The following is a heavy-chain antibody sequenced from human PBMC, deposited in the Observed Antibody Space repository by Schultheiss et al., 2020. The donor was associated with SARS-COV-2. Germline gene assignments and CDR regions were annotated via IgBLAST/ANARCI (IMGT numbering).Heavy chain of an antibody. D-gene: IGHD3-3*01. CDR3: ARTRLPITIFGVADY. V-gene: IGHV4-34*01. CDR1: GGSFSGYY. Sequence: GSLRLSCAVYGGSFSGYYWGWVRQPPGKGLEWIGYIYYSGSTNYNPSLKSRVTISVDTSKNQFSLKLSSVTAADTAVYYCARTRLPITIFGVADYWGQGTLVTVSS. J-gene: IGHJ4*02. CDR2: IYYSGST.